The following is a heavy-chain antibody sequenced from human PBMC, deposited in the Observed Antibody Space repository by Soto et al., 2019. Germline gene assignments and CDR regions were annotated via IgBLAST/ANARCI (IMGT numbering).Heavy chain of an antibody. CDR2: IYSSGSA. CDR3: ATIVGANDY. J-gene: IGHJ4*02. V-gene: IGHV4-4*07. CDR1: RASIYTYS. D-gene: IGHD1-26*01. Sequence: SETLSLTCTVSRASIYTYSWTWIRQPAGKGLQWIGHIYSSGSANYSPSLKSRVSMSVDSSKNQISLRLSSVTAADTAVYYCATIVGANDYWGQGALVTVSS.